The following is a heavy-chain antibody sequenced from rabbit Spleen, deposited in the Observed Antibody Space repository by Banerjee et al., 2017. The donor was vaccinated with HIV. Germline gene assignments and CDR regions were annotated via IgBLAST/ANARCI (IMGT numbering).Heavy chain of an antibody. CDR1: GFSFSSYYY. CDR2: IDTGNSGFT. J-gene: IGHJ6*01. CDR3: ARDSGSSFSSYGMDL. D-gene: IGHD8-1*01. V-gene: IGHV1S45*01. Sequence: QEQLVESGGGLVQPEGSLTLTCTASGFSFSSYYYMCWVRQAPGKGLEWIACIDTGNSGFTYFASWAKGRFTISKTSSTTVTLQMTSLTAADTATYFCARDSGSSFSSYGMDLWGPGTLVTVS.